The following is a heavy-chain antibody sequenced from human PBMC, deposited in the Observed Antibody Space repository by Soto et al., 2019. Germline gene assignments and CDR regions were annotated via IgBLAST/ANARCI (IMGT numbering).Heavy chain of an antibody. Sequence: QVRLVESGGGVVQPGRSLRLSCAASGFTFSSYGMHWVRQARGKGLEWVAVIWYDGSNKYYADSVKGRFTISRDNSKNTLYLQMNSLRAEDTAVYYCARDLDPYGDYGVAYWGQGTLVTVSS. J-gene: IGHJ4*02. D-gene: IGHD4-17*01. CDR3: ARDLDPYGDYGVAY. V-gene: IGHV3-33*01. CDR1: GFTFSSYG. CDR2: IWYDGSNK.